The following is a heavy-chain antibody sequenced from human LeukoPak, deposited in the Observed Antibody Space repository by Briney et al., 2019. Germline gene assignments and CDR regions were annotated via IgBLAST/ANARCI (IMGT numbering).Heavy chain of an antibody. CDR2: IYSGGSK. D-gene: IGHD3-22*01. V-gene: IGHV3-53*01. J-gene: IGHJ6*03. Sequence: GGSLRLSCAASGFTVSSNYMSWVRQAPGKGLEWVSVIYSGGSKYYADSVKGRFTISRDNSKNTLYLQMNSLRAEDTAVYYCARGSPYYYDSSGYQPYYYYMDVWGKGTTVTVSS. CDR1: GFTVSSNY. CDR3: ARGSPYYYDSSGYQPYYYYMDV.